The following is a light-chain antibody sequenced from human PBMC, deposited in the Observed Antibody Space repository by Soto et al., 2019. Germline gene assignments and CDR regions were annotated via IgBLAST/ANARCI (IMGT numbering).Light chain of an antibody. CDR3: SSYTSSWV. J-gene: IGLJ2*01. V-gene: IGLV2-14*01. CDR1: SSDVGGYNY. CDR2: DVS. Sequence: QSALTQPASVSGSPGQSITISCTGTSSDVGGYNYVSWYQQHPGKAPKLMIYDVSNRPSGVSNRLSGTKSGNTASLTISGLQAEDEADYYCSSYTSSWVFGGGTKLTVL.